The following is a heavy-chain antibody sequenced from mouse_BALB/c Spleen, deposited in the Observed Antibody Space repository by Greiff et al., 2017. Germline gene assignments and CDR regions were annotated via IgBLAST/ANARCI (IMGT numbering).Heavy chain of an antibody. CDR2: ISSGGSYT. CDR3: TRDHDYGGFAY. Sequence: EVKLMESGGGLVKPGGSLKLSCAASGFTFSSYTMSWVRQTPEKRLEWVATISSGGSYTYYPDSVKGRFTISRDNAKNTLYLQMSSLKSEDTAMYYCTRDHDYGGFAYWGQGTLVTVSA. CDR1: GFTFSSYT. D-gene: IGHD2-4*01. V-gene: IGHV5-6-4*01. J-gene: IGHJ3*01.